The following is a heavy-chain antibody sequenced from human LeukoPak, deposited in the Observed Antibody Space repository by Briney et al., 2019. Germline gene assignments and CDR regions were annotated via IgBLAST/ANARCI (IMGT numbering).Heavy chain of an antibody. V-gene: IGHV4-38-2*01. CDR1: GYSISSGYY. D-gene: IGHD6-19*01. Sequence: PETLSLTCAVSGYSISSGYYWGWIRQPPGKGLEWIGSIYHSGSTYYNPSLKSRVTISVDTSKNQFSLKLSSVTAADTAVYYCASWGQWLPREYFQHWGQGTLVTVSS. CDR3: ASWGQWLPREYFQH. J-gene: IGHJ1*01. CDR2: IYHSGST.